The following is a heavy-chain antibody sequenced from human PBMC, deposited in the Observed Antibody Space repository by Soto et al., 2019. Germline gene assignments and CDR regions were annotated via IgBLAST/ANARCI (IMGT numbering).Heavy chain of an antibody. D-gene: IGHD1-1*01. CDR2: TSDSGGRT. CDR3: AKSLNINWKNWFDP. J-gene: IGHJ5*02. CDR1: GFTFITAA. Sequence: QLLESGGGLAQPGGSLTLSCAASGFTFITAAMNWVRQAPGKGLEWVSLTSDSGGRTYYPDSVKGRFTISRDNSKNTLYMQMNSLRAEDTAVYYCAKSLNINWKNWFDPWGQGTLVTVSS. V-gene: IGHV3-23*01.